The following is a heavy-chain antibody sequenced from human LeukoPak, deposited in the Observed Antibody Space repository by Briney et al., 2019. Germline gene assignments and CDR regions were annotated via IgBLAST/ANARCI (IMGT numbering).Heavy chain of an antibody. Sequence: PSETLSLTCTVSGYSISSGYYWGWIRQPPGKGLEWIGSIYHSGSTYYNPSLKSRVTISVDTSKNQFSLKLSSVTAADTAVYYCARDLRRILEWPVFPHAFDIWGQGTMVTVSS. J-gene: IGHJ3*02. CDR3: ARDLRRILEWPVFPHAFDI. D-gene: IGHD3-3*01. CDR2: IYHSGST. V-gene: IGHV4-38-2*02. CDR1: GYSISSGYY.